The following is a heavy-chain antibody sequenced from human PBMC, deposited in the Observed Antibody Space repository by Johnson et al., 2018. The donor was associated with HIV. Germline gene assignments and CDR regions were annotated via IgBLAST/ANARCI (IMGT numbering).Heavy chain of an antibody. V-gene: IGHV3-74*01. CDR3: ARAQLLADDAFNN. D-gene: IGHD6-6*01. CDR2: ISGDGSSS. Sequence: EQLVESGGGLVQPGGSLRLSCAASGFTFSSYWMHWVRQAPGKGLVWVSRISGDGSSSSYADSVKGRFTISRDNAKNTLYLQLNSLRVEDTAIYYCARAQLLADDAFNNWGQGTMVTVSS. CDR1: GFTFSSYW. J-gene: IGHJ3*02.